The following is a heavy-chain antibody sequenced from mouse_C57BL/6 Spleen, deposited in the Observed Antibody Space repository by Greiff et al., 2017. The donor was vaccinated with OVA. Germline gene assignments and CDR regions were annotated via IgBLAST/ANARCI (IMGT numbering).Heavy chain of an antibody. J-gene: IGHJ4*01. D-gene: IGHD1-1*01. V-gene: IGHV14-4*01. CDR3: TTSTTVVARGAMDY. CDR2: IDPENGDT. Sequence: VQLQQSGAELVRPGASVKLSCTASGFNIKDDYMHWVKQRPEQGLEWIGWIDPENGDTEYASKFQGKATITADTSSNTAYLQLSSLTSEDTAVYYCTTSTTVVARGAMDYGGQGTSVTVSS. CDR1: GFNIKDDY.